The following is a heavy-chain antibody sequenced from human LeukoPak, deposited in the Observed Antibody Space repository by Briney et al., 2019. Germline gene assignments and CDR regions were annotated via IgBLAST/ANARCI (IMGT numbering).Heavy chain of an antibody. V-gene: IGHV1-2*02. CDR2: INPDSGGT. J-gene: IGHJ4*02. Sequence: ASVTVSCKASVYTFTDYFIHWVRQAPGQGLEWMGWINPDSGGTNYAQKFQGRVTMTRDSSVSTAYMALSRLRSDDTAAYYCVRVYCSGGSCYRVFDYWGQGTLVTVSS. D-gene: IGHD2-15*01. CDR3: VRVYCSGGSCYRVFDY. CDR1: VYTFTDYF.